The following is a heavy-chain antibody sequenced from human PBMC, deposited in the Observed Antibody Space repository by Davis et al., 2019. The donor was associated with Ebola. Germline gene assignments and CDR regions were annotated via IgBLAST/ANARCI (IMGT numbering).Heavy chain of an antibody. V-gene: IGHV1-18*01. J-gene: IGHJ3*02. D-gene: IGHD5-12*01. CDR1: GYTFKNYA. CDR3: TTPGGQDSGYDVFDI. Sequence: ASVKVSCKASGYTFKNYAISWVRQPPGQGLEWMGWISAYNCNPNYAQILQGRVTVTRDTSTTTVYMDLSSLRSEDTALYYCTTPGGQDSGYDVFDIWGQGTMVTVSS. CDR2: ISAYNCNP.